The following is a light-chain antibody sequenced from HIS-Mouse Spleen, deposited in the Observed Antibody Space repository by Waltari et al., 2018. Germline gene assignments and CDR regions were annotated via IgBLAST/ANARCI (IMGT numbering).Light chain of an antibody. Sequence: QSVLTQPPSASGTPGQRVTISCSGSSSNIGSNYVYWYQQLPGTAPNLLIYRNNPRPSGAPDRCSGSKSGPSASLAISGLRSEDAADYYCAAWDDSLSGVFGGGTKLTVL. V-gene: IGLV1-47*01. CDR2: RNN. J-gene: IGLJ2*01. CDR3: AAWDDSLSGV. CDR1: SSNIGSNY.